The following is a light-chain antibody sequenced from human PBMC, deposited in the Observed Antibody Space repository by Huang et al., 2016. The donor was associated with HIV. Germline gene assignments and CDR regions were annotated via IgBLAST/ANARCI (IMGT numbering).Light chain of an antibody. CDR1: QSLFFSSNKRSY. Sequence: DIVMTQSPDSLTVSLGERATINCRSSQSLFFSSNKRSYLAWYQKKPGQPTKLVISWASARESGVPDRFSGSGSETHFTLTINSLQAEDGAVYYCQQYYHNPLTFGGGTKVEI. CDR3: QQYYHNPLT. V-gene: IGKV4-1*01. CDR2: WAS. J-gene: IGKJ4*01.